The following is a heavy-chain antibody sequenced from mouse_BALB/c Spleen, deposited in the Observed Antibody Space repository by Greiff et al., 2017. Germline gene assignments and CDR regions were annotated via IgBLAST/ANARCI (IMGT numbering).Heavy chain of an antibody. V-gene: IGHV5-4*02. D-gene: IGHD2-14*01. CDR2: ISDGGSYT. J-gene: IGHJ4*01. CDR3: ARGRYGAMDY. CDR1: GFTFSDYY. Sequence: EVQLVESGGGLVKPGGSLKLSCAASGFTFSDYYMYWVRQTPEKRLEWVATISDGGSYTYYPDSVKGRFTISRDNAKNNLYLQMSSLKSEDTAMYYCARGRYGAMDYWGQGTSVTVSS.